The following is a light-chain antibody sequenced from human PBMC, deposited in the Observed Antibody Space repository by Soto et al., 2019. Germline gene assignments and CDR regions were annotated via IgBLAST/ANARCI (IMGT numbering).Light chain of an antibody. CDR2: AAS. V-gene: IGKV1-39*01. CDR3: QQSYSTPCT. J-gene: IGKJ2*02. CDR1: QSISSY. Sequence: DIQMTQSPSSLSASVGDRVTITCRASQSISSYLNWYQQKPGKAPKLLIYAASSLQSGVPSRFSGSGSGTDFTLNIRSLQPEDFAPYYCQQSYSTPCTFGQGTKLEIK.